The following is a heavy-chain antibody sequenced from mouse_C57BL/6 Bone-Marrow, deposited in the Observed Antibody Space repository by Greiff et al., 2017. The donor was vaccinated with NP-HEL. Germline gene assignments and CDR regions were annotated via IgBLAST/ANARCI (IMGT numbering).Heavy chain of an antibody. CDR2: IDPSDSYT. CDR3: ALGSSGPAWFAY. Sequence: QVQLQQPGAELVKPGASVKLSCKASGYTFTSYWMQWVKQRPGQGLEWIGEIDPSDSYTNYNQKFKGKATLTVDTSSSTAYMQLSSLTSEDSAVYYWALGSSGPAWFAYWGQGTLVTVSA. CDR1: GYTFTSYW. D-gene: IGHD3-2*02. V-gene: IGHV1-50*01. J-gene: IGHJ3*01.